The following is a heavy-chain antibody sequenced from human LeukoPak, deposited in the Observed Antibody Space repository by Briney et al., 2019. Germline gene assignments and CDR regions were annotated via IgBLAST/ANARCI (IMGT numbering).Heavy chain of an antibody. V-gene: IGHV1-18*01. J-gene: IGHJ4*02. CDR3: ARFLIGGGSPHYFDY. CDR1: GYTFTSYG. D-gene: IGHD2-15*01. CDR2: ISAYNGNT. Sequence: APVMVSCKASGYTFTSYGINWVRQAPGQGLEWMGWISAYNGNTNYAQKFQGRVIMTTDTLTSTAYMELMSLGSGDTAVYYCARFLIGGGSPHYFDYWGQGTLVTVSS.